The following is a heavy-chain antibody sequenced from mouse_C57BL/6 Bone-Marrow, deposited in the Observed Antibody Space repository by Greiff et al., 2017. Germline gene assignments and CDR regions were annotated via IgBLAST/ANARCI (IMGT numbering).Heavy chain of an antibody. J-gene: IGHJ4*01. CDR2: IDPSASYT. Sequence: QVQLQQPGAELVMPGASVKLSCKASGYTFTSYWMHWVKQRPGQGLEWIGEIDPSASYTNYNQKFKGKSTLTVDKSSSTAYMQLSSLTSEDSAVYYCARRDYDAGYYAMDYWGQGTSVTVSS. V-gene: IGHV1-69*01. D-gene: IGHD2-4*01. CDR1: GYTFTSYW. CDR3: ARRDYDAGYYAMDY.